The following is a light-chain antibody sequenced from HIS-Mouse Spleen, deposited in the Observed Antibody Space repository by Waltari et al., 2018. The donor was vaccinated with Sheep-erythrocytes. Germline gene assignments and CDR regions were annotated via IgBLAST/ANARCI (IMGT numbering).Light chain of an antibody. CDR2: LGS. CDR3: MQALQTPIFI. J-gene: IGKJ3*01. Sequence: DIVMTQSPLSLPVTPGEPASISCRSSQSLLHSNGYNYLDWYLQKPGQSPQLLIYLGSNRASGVPDRFSGSGSGTDFTLKISRVEAEDVGVYYCMQALQTPIFIFGPGTKVDIK. CDR1: QSLLHSNGYNY. V-gene: IGKV2-28*01.